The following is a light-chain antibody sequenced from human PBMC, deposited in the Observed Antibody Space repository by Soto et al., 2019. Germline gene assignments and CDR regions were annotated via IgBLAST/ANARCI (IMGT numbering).Light chain of an antibody. CDR2: GAS. CDR3: QQYNNWPPLT. J-gene: IGKJ4*01. Sequence: EIVMTQSPATLSVSPGESATLSCRASQTVSRNLAWYQQKPGQAPRLLISGASTRATGIPARFSGSGSGTELSLTISSLQSEDFAVYYCQQYNNWPPLTFGGGTTVEIK. CDR1: QTVSRN. V-gene: IGKV3-15*01.